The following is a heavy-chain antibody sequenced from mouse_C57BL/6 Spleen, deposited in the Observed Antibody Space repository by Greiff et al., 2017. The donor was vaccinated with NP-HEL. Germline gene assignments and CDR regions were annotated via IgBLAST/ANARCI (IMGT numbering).Heavy chain of an antibody. CDR2: INYDGSST. V-gene: IGHV5-16*01. Sequence: EVQVVESEGGLVQPGSSMKLSCTASGFTFSDYYMAWVRQVPEKGLEWVANINYDGSSTYYLDFLKSRFIISRDNAKNILYLQMSSLKSEDTATYYCARYRSSGYFDYWGQGTTLTVSS. CDR1: GFTFSDYY. J-gene: IGHJ2*01. CDR3: ARYRSSGYFDY. D-gene: IGHD1-1*01.